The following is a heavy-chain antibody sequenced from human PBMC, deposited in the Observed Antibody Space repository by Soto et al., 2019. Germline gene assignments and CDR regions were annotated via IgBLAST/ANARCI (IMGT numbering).Heavy chain of an antibody. V-gene: IGHV3-30-3*01. CDR1: GFTFSNYA. Sequence: QVQLVESGGGVVQPGRSLRLSCAASGFTFSNYAMHWVRQAPGKGLEWVAVISYDGSNQYYADSVKGRFTISRDNSKHTLSRQMNSLSAEDTAVYYCARGEGGHYFGSSGYYYYDYWGQGTLVAVSS. CDR3: ARGEGGHYFGSSGYYYYDY. D-gene: IGHD3-22*01. J-gene: IGHJ4*02. CDR2: ISYDGSNQ.